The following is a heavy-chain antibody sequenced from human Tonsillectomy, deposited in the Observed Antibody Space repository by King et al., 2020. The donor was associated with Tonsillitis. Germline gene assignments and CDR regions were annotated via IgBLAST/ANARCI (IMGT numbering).Heavy chain of an antibody. D-gene: IGHD2-15*01. CDR2: ISGSGYKT. V-gene: IGHV3-23*04. Sequence: VQLVESGGGLVQPGGPLRLSCAASGFTFRSYALSWVRQSPGKGLQWVSAISGSGYKTYYIDSVKGRFTISRDNSKNTVSLQMNSLRAEDTGVNSCVREMLTGSCADYWGQGTLVTVSS. J-gene: IGHJ4*02. CDR1: GFTFRSYA. CDR3: VREMLTGSCADY.